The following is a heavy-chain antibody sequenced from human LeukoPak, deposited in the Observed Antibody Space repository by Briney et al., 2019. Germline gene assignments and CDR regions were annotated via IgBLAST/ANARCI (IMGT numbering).Heavy chain of an antibody. CDR1: GYTFTSYY. J-gene: IGHJ6*02. D-gene: IGHD6-19*01. V-gene: IGHV1-46*01. CDR2: INPSGGST. Sequence: ASVKVSCKASGYTFTSYYMHWVRQAPGQGLEWMGIINPSGGSTSYAQKFQGRVTMTRDTSISTAYMELSRLRSDDTAVYYCASAVNSSGWYEGPYYYYYGMDVWGQGTTVTVSS. CDR3: ASAVNSSGWYEGPYYYYYGMDV.